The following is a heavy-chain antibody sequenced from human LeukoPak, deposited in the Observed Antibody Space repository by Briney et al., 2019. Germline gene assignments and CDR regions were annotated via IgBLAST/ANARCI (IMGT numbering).Heavy chain of an antibody. V-gene: IGHV4-4*07. CDR2: IYTSGIT. CDR3: ARGRDWNYLFFDY. CDR1: GGSISSYY. Sequence: SETLSLTCTVSGGSISSYYGSWIRQPAGKGLEWIGRIYTSGITNYNPSLQSRVTMSVDTSKNQFSLKLNSVTAADTAVYYCARGRDWNYLFFDYWGQGTLVTVSS. J-gene: IGHJ4*02. D-gene: IGHD1-7*01.